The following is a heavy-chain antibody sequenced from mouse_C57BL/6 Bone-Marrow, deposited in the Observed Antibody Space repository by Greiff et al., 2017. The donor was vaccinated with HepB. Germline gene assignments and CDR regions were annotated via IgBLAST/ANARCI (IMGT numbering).Heavy chain of an antibody. CDR3: ARRGYYDTTGDYFDY. V-gene: IGHV1-22*01. CDR2: INPNNGGT. Sequence: VQLQQSGPELVKPGASVKMSCKASGYTFTDYNMHWVKQRHGKSLEWIGYINPNNGGTSYNQKFKGKATLTVNKSSSTAYMELRSLTSEDSAVYYCARRGYYDTTGDYFDYWGQGTTLTVSS. D-gene: IGHD2-4*01. J-gene: IGHJ2*01. CDR1: GYTFTDYN.